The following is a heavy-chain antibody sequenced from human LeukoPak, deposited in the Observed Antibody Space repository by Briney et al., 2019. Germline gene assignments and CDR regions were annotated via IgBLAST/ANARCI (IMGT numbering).Heavy chain of an antibody. Sequence: GGSLRLSCAASGFTFSSYSINWVRQAPGKGLEWVSSISSSSSYIYYADSVKGRFTISRDNAKNSLYLQMNSLRAEDTAVYYCAAYYYDSSGYLPFDYWGQGTLVTVSS. V-gene: IGHV3-21*01. D-gene: IGHD3-22*01. J-gene: IGHJ4*02. CDR3: AAYYYDSSGYLPFDY. CDR2: ISSSSSYI. CDR1: GFTFSSYS.